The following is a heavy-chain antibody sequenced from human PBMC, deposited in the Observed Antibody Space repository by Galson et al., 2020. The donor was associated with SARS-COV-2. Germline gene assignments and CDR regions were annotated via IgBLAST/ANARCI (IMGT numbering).Heavy chain of an antibody. CDR1: GFTFSDYY. D-gene: IGHD4-4*01. J-gene: IGHJ4*02. Sequence: GGSLRLSCAASGFTFSDYYMSWIRQAPGKGLEWVSYISSSSSYTNYADSVKGRFTISRDNAKNSLYLQMNSLRAEDTAVYYCARLSNPPSQYDFDYWGQGTLVTVSS. V-gene: IGHV3-11*06. CDR2: ISSSSSYT. CDR3: ARLSNPPSQYDFDY.